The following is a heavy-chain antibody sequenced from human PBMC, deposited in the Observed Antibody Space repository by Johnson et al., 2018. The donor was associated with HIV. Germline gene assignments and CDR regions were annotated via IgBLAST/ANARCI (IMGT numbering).Heavy chain of an antibody. CDR2: IRYDGSNK. V-gene: IGHV3-30*02. CDR1: GFTFSSYG. D-gene: IGHD6-19*01. Sequence: VQLVESGGGVVQPGGSLRLSCAASGFTFSSYGMHWVRQAPGKGLEWVAFIRYDGSNKYYADSVKGRFTISRDNSKNTLYLQMNSLRAEDTAVYYCARTLGMGLVGSFDIWGQGTMVTVSS. J-gene: IGHJ3*02. CDR3: ARTLGMGLVGSFDI.